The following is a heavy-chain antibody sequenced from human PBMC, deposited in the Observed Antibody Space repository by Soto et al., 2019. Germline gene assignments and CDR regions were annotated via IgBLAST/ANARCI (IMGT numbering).Heavy chain of an antibody. CDR2: IIPMFGTT. CDR3: ARASGRGWYNWFDP. Sequence: QVHLVQSGAEVKKPGSSVKVSCKASGGNFSSFAISWVRRAPGQGLEYMGGIIPMFGTTNYAQKFRGRVTVIADESTSTVYLDLSSLRFDDTVVYYCARASGRGWYNWFDPWGQGTLVTVSS. D-gene: IGHD6-19*01. CDR1: GGNFSSFA. J-gene: IGHJ5*02. V-gene: IGHV1-69*01.